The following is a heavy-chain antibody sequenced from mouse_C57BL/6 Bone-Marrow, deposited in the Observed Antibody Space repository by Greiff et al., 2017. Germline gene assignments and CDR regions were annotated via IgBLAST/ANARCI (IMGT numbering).Heavy chain of an antibody. CDR3: AGVRRWFAF. Sequence: EVQLQQSGPELVKPGASVKISCKASGYSFTGYYMNWVKQSPEKSLEWIGEINPSTGGTTYNQKFKAKATLTVDKSSSTAYMQLKSLTSEDSAVYYCAGVRRWFAFWGQGTLVTVSA. CDR2: INPSTGGT. J-gene: IGHJ3*01. D-gene: IGHD2-14*01. CDR1: GYSFTGYY. V-gene: IGHV1-42*01.